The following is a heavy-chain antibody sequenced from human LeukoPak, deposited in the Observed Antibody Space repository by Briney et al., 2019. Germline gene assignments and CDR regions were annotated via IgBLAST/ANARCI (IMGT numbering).Heavy chain of an antibody. Sequence: PSETLSLTSTVSGGSMNTYYWSWIRQPPGKGLEWIGYIYSSGSNNYNPSLKRRVTMSVDTSKNQLYLNLSSVTAADTAVYYCARDYGGYRFDFWGQGSLVSVSS. V-gene: IGHV4-59*01. J-gene: IGHJ4*02. CDR3: ARDYGGYRFDF. CDR2: IYSSGSN. D-gene: IGHD5-12*01. CDR1: GGSMNTYY.